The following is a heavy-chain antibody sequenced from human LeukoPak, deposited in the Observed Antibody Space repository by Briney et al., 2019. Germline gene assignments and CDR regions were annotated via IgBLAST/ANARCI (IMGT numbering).Heavy chain of an antibody. D-gene: IGHD3-22*01. CDR3: AGLVGRYSSGLYYYYFDY. CDR2: MYLSGTT. V-gene: IGHV4-4*02. CDR1: GDSINSLDL. J-gene: IGHJ4*02. Sequence: SGTLSLTCTVTGDSINSLDLWSWVRQPPGKGLEWIGEMYLSGTTHSNPSVKSRVTISIDKSENQFFLNLSSVTAADTAVYYCAGLVGRYSSGLYYYYFDYWGQGTLVTVSS.